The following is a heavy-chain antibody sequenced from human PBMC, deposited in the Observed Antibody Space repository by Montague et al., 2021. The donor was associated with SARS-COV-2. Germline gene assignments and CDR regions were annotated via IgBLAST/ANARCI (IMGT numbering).Heavy chain of an antibody. CDR1: GDSINSGSYY. CDR2: IYTSGRT. D-gene: IGHD3-9*01. Sequence: TLSLTCTVSGDSINSGSYYWSWIRQPAGKGLEWIGRIYTSGRTNYNPSLRSRINMSLDTSKSRFSSNLTSVTAAGTAVYYCAGPDWLKHWGQGALVTVSS. V-gene: IGHV4-61*02. CDR3: AGPDWLKH. J-gene: IGHJ1*01.